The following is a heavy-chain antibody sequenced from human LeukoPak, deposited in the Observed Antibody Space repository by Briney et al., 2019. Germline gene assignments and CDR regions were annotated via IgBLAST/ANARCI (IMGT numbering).Heavy chain of an antibody. V-gene: IGHV5-51*01. Sequence: GSLKISCRGSGYNFTSYWIGWVRQMPGKGLEWMGIIYRGGSDTRYSPSFQGQVTISADKSISTAYLQWSSLKASDTAMYYCARERQSGRHIDYWGQGTLVTVSS. CDR1: GYNFTSYW. CDR2: IYRGGSDT. J-gene: IGHJ4*02. CDR3: ARERQSGRHIDY.